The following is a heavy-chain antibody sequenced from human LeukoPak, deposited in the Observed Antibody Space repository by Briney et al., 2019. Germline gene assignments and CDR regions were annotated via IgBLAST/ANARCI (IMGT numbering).Heavy chain of an antibody. Sequence: SETLSLTCAVYGGSFSGYYWSWIRQPPGKGLEWIGEINHSGSTNYNPSLKSRVTISVDTSKNQFSLKLSSVTAADTAVYYCARLGGAAAGTSLVDYWGQGTLVTVSS. CDR2: INHSGST. CDR3: ARLGGAAAGTSLVDY. D-gene: IGHD6-13*01. V-gene: IGHV4-34*01. J-gene: IGHJ4*02. CDR1: GGSFSGYY.